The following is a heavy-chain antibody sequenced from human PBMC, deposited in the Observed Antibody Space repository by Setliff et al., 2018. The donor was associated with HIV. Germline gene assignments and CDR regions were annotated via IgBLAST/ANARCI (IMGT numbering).Heavy chain of an antibody. V-gene: IGHV1-3*01. Sequence: ASVKVSCKASGYTFTTYSLHWVRPAPGHSLEWMGWINVGNGDTKYSPELQGRISITRDTSANTAYMELSSLRSDDTAVYFCARGALLAVFDFDHWGQGTQVTVSS. CDR2: INVGNGDT. J-gene: IGHJ4*02. D-gene: IGHD3-10*01. CDR3: ARGALLAVFDFDH. CDR1: GYTFTTYS.